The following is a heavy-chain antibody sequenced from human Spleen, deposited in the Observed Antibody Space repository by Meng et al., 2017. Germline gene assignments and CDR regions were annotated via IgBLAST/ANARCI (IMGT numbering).Heavy chain of an antibody. Sequence: PLQEAGPRLVKPSETLSLTCTVSGGSISSNSNYYWVWIRQPPGKGLEWIGSLSYSGTTFYNPSLKSRVTISVDTSKNQFSLKLRSVTAADTAVYYCARGLGGSTENWGQGTLVTVSS. J-gene: IGHJ4*02. CDR2: LSYSGTT. CDR3: ARGLGGSTEN. V-gene: IGHV4-39*07. D-gene: IGHD2-15*01. CDR1: GGSISSNSNYY.